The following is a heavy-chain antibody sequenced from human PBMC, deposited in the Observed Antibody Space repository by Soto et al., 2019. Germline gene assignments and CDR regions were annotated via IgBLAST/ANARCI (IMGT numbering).Heavy chain of an antibody. V-gene: IGHV3-33*01. J-gene: IGHJ4*02. Sequence: QVQLVESGGGVVQPRRSLRLSCAASGFTFSSYGMYWVRQAPGKGLESVAVIWYDGSNKYYADSVKGRFTISRDNSKNTLYLQMHSLRAEDTAVYYCARDTGQREIDYWGQGTLVTVSS. D-gene: IGHD4-17*01. CDR1: GFTFSSYG. CDR3: ARDTGQREIDY. CDR2: IWYDGSNK.